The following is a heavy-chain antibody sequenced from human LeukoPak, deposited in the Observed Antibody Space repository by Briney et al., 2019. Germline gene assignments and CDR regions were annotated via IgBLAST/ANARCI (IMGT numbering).Heavy chain of an antibody. CDR1: GYTFTSYG. CDR2: ISAYNGNT. J-gene: IGHJ4*02. D-gene: IGHD3-3*01. V-gene: IGHV1-18*01. Sequence: ASVKVSCKASGYTFTSYGMSWVRQAPGQGLEWMGWISAYNGNTNYAQKLQGRVTMTTDTSTSTAYMGLRSLRSDDTAVYYCARVSITIFGVVSLPTDYWGQGTLVTVSS. CDR3: ARVSITIFGVVSLPTDY.